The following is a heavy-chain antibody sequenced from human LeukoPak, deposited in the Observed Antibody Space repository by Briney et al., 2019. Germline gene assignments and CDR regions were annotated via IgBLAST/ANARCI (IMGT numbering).Heavy chain of an antibody. CDR2: IYSGGST. V-gene: IGHV3-53*01. CDR1: GFTVSSNY. D-gene: IGHD2-2*01. CDR3: AREVRDIVVVPAATTYYYYYYGMDV. J-gene: IGHJ6*02. Sequence: GGSLRLSCAASGFTVSSNYMSWVRQAPGRGLEWVSVIYSGGSTYYADSVKGRFTISRDNSKNTLYLQMNSLRAEDTAVYYCAREVRDIVVVPAATTYYYYYYGMDVWGQGTTVTVSS.